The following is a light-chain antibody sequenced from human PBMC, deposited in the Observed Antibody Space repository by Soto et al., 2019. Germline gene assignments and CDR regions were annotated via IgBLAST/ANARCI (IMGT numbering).Light chain of an antibody. J-gene: IGKJ4*01. CDR2: KAS. CDR1: QSISSW. V-gene: IGKV1-5*03. CDR3: LQDYNYPLT. Sequence: DIHMTQAPSTLSASVGYRVTMTCRASQSISSWLAWYQQKPGKAPKLLIYKASSLESGVPSRFSGSGSGTEFTLTISSLQPEDFATYYCLQDYNYPLTFGGGTKVDIK.